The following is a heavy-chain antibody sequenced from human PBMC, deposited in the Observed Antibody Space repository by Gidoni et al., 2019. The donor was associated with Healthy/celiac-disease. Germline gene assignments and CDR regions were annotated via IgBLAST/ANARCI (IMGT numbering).Heavy chain of an antibody. Sequence: QLQLQESGSGLVKPSQTLSLTCAVPGGSISSGGSPWSWIRQPPGKGLEWIGYLYHSGSTYYNPSLKSRVTISVDRSKNQFSLKLSSVTAADTAVYYCARQSEGWFDPWGQGTLVTVSS. CDR3: ARQSEGWFDP. CDR1: GGSISSGGSP. V-gene: IGHV4-30-2*01. J-gene: IGHJ5*02. CDR2: LYHSGST.